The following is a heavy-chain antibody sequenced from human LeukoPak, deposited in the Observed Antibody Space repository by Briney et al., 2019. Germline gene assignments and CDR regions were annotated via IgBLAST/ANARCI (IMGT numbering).Heavy chain of an antibody. D-gene: IGHD3-22*01. V-gene: IGHV3-7*01. CDR3: ARLITTYFDY. CDR1: GFTFSSYA. J-gene: IGHJ4*02. Sequence: GGSLRLSCAASGFTFSSYAMSWVRQAPGKGLEWVANIKQDGSEKFYVDSVKGRFTISRDNAKNSLYLQMNSLRAEDTAVYYCARLITTYFDYWGQGSLVTVSS. CDR2: IKQDGSEK.